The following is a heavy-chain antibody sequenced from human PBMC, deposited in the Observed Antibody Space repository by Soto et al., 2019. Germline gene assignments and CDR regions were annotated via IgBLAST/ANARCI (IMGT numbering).Heavy chain of an antibody. CDR3: ANDRQWLVRTSFDY. D-gene: IGHD6-19*01. CDR2: ISGSGGCT. Sequence: EVQRLESGGGLVQPGGSLRLSCAASGFTFSSYAMSCVRQAPGKGPEWVSAISGSGGCTYYADSVKGRFTISRDNSKNTLYLKMNSLRAKDTAVYYCANDRQWLVRTSFDYWGQGTLVTVSS. V-gene: IGHV3-23*01. CDR1: GFTFSSYA. J-gene: IGHJ4*02.